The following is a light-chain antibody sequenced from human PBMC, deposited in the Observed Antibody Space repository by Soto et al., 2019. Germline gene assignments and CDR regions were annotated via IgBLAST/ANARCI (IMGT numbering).Light chain of an antibody. Sequence: DIQMTQSPSTRSASVGDRVTITCRASQSISSWLAWYQQKPGKAPKLLIYKASSLESGVPSRFSGSGSGTEFTLTISSLQPDDFATYYCQQYNSYSPWTFGQGTKGEIK. CDR2: KAS. CDR1: QSISSW. CDR3: QQYNSYSPWT. V-gene: IGKV1-5*03. J-gene: IGKJ1*01.